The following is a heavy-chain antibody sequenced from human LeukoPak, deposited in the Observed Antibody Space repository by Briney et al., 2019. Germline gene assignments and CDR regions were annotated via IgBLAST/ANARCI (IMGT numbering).Heavy chain of an antibody. D-gene: IGHD6-13*01. J-gene: IGHJ4*02. CDR3: AKASWVSSADAVL. V-gene: IGHV3-23*01. Sequence: PGGSLRLSCAASGFTFSSYAMSWVRQTPARGLEWVSRLKGTGEKFYADSAKGRFTLSRDDSRNTVYLQLNNLRVDDTAVYYCAKASWVSSADAVLWGQGTVVTVSS. CDR1: GFTFSSYA. CDR2: LKGTGEK.